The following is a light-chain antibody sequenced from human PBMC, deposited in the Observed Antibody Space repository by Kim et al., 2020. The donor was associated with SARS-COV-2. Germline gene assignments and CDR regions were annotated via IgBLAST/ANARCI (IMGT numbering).Light chain of an antibody. V-gene: IGLV3-9*01. Sequence: VALGQSARITCGGTNIGRKNVHWYQQKPGQAPVLVIYRDTYRPSGIPERFSGSNSGNTATLTISRAQAGDEADYYCQVWDSSTAVFGGGTQLTVL. CDR3: QVWDSSTAV. CDR2: RDT. J-gene: IGLJ3*02. CDR1: NIGRKN.